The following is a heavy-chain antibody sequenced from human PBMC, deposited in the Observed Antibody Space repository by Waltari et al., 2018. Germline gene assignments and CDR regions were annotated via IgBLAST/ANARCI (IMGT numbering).Heavy chain of an antibody. CDR2: IYHSGST. V-gene: IGHV4-38-2*01. CDR1: GYSISSGYY. Sequence: QVQLQESGPGLVKPSETLSLTCAVSGYSISSGYYWGWIRQPPGKGLEWIGSIYHSGSTYYNPSLKSRVTISVDTSKNQFSLKLSSVTAADTAVYYCARQAQYGDFVWGFDYWGQGTLVTVSS. CDR3: ARQAQYGDFVWGFDY. D-gene: IGHD4-17*01. J-gene: IGHJ4*02.